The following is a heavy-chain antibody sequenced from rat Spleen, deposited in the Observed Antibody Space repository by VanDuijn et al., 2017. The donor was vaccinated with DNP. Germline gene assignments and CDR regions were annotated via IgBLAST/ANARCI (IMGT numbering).Heavy chain of an antibody. CDR3: ATPSIAEELAMDA. CDR2: VNTGGGIT. CDR1: GFTFSNYD. J-gene: IGHJ4*01. V-gene: IGHV5-25*01. D-gene: IGHD1-2*01. Sequence: EVQLVESGGGLLQPGRSLKLSCAVSGFTFSNYDMAWVRQAPSRGLEWVASVNTGGGITYYRDSVKGRFIVSRDNAKSTLDLQMDSLRSEDTATYYCATPSIAEELAMDAWGQGTSVTVSS.